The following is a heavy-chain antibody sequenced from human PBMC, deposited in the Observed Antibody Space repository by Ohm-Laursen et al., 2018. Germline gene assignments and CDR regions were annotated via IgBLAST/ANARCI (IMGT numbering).Heavy chain of an antibody. D-gene: IGHD1-20*01. CDR3: ARLDNWNDAGFDP. Sequence: GTLSLTCTVSGVAIKSFYWSWIRQPPGKGLEWIGFFYYSGRTSYNPSLKSRVTISVDTSKNQFPLNLTSVTAADSAVYYCARLDNWNDAGFDPWGQGTLVTVSS. CDR1: GVAIKSFY. V-gene: IGHV4-59*08. CDR2: FYYSGRT. J-gene: IGHJ5*02.